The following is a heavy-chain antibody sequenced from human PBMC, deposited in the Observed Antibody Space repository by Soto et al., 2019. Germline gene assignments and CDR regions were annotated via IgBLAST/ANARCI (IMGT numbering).Heavy chain of an antibody. CDR1: GYTFTSYG. CDR2: ISAYNGNT. J-gene: IGHJ4*02. CDR3: ARDQRGITMVRGVYDY. V-gene: IGHV1-18*01. D-gene: IGHD3-10*01. Sequence: ASVKVSCKASGYTFTSYGISWVRQAPGQGLEWMGWISAYNGNTNYAQKLQGRVTMTTDTSTSTAYMELRSLRSDDTAVYYCARDQRGITMVRGVYDYWGQGTLVTVSS.